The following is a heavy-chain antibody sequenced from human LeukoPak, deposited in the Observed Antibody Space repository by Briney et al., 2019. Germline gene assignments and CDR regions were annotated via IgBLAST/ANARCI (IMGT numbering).Heavy chain of an antibody. CDR1: GFTFSSYG. CDR3: ARGVVDQGDIVVVVAAMGAYNWFDP. V-gene: IGHV3-30*02. J-gene: IGHJ5*02. D-gene: IGHD2-15*01. Sequence: GGSLRLSCAASGFTFSSYGMHWVRQAPGKGLEWVAFIRYDGSNKYYADSVKGRFTISRDNSKNTLYLQMNSLRAEDTAVYYCARGVVDQGDIVVVVAAMGAYNWFDPWGQGTLVTVSS. CDR2: IRYDGSNK.